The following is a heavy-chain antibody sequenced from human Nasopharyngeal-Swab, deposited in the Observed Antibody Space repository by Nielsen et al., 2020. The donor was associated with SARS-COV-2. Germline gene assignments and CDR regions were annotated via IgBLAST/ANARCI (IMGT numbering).Heavy chain of an antibody. V-gene: IGHV3-48*02. CDR2: ISSSSSTI. D-gene: IGHD6-13*01. J-gene: IGHJ2*01. CDR3: ARDRYSSSWYPYWYFDL. Sequence: WIRQPPGKGLEWVSYISSSSSTIYYADSVEGRFTISRDNAKNSLYLQMNSLRDEDTAVYYCARDRYSSSWYPYWYFDLWGRGTLVTVSS.